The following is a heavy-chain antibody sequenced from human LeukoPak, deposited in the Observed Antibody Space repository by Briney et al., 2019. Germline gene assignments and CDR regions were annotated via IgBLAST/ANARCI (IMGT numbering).Heavy chain of an antibody. D-gene: IGHD2-21*02. J-gene: IGHJ3*02. Sequence: PGGSLRLSCAASGFTFSSYAMSWVRQAPGKGLEWVSAISGSGGSTYYADSVKGRFTISRDNSKNTLYLQMNSLRAEDTAVYYCAKGTHIVVVTADAFDIWGQGTMVTVSS. V-gene: IGHV3-23*01. CDR2: ISGSGGST. CDR3: AKGTHIVVVTADAFDI. CDR1: GFTFSSYA.